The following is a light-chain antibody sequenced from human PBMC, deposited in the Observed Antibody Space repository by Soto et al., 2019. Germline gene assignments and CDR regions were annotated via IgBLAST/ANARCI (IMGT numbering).Light chain of an antibody. V-gene: IGKV1-5*03. J-gene: IGKJ1*01. CDR1: QTISSW. CDR2: KAS. CDR3: QHYNSYSEA. Sequence: DILFTQSPPTVSGSVGDRVTITCRASQTISSWLAWYQQKPGKAPKLLIYKASTLKSGVPSRFSGSGSGTEFTLTISSLQPDDFATYYCQHYNSYSEAFGQGSKVDIK.